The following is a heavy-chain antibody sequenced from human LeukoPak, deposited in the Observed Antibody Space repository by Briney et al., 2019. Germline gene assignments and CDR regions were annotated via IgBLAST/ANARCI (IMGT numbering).Heavy chain of an antibody. Sequence: GGSLRLSCGASGFTFNSYAMSWVRQAPGKGLEWVSVISGSGGRTYYADSVKGRFTISRDNSKNTLYLQMNSLRAEDTAVYYCVKENTKTSFRPGEGTLTKGYFDYWGQGTLVTVSS. CDR1: GFTFNSYA. J-gene: IGHJ4*02. CDR2: ISGSGGRT. V-gene: IGHV3-23*01. CDR3: VKENTKTSFRPGEGTLTKGYFDY. D-gene: IGHD3-16*01.